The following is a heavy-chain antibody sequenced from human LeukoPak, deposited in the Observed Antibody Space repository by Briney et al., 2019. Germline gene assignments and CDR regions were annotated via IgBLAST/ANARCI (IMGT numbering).Heavy chain of an antibody. V-gene: IGHV4-59*01. Sequence: SETLSLTCTVSGGSISNYYWSWIRQPPGKGLEWIGYIYYSGSTTYNPSLKSRVTMSVDTSKNQFSLKLNSVTAADTAVYFWARDHHGSSYWGQGTLVAVSS. J-gene: IGHJ4*02. CDR1: GGSISNYY. CDR2: IYYSGST. D-gene: IGHD6-13*01. CDR3: ARDHHGSSY.